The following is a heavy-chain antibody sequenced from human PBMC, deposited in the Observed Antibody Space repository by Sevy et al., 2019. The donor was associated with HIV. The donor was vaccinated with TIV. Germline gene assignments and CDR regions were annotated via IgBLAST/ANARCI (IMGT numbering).Heavy chain of an antibody. V-gene: IGHV4-39*01. D-gene: IGHD1-26*01. Sequence: SETLSLTCTVSGGSISSSSYYWGWIRQPPGKGLEWIGSIYYSGSTYYNPSLKSRVTIPVDTSKNQFSLKLSSVTAADTAVYYCARHGGSTVWFDPWGQGTLVTVSS. CDR2: IYYSGST. CDR3: ARHGGSTVWFDP. CDR1: GGSISSSSYY. J-gene: IGHJ5*02.